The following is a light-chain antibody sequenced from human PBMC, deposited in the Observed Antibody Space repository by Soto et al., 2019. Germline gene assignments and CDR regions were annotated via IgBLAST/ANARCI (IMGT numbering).Light chain of an antibody. CDR3: AVWDDSLIGWV. CDR1: SSNIGSGT. Sequence: QSVLTQPPSASGTPGQRVTISCSGSSSNIGSGTVSWYQQFPGTAPRLLIYNNNQRPSGVPDRFSGSKSGTSGSLAISGLQSEDEADYYCAVWDDSLIGWVFGGGTKLTVL. V-gene: IGLV1-44*01. CDR2: NNN. J-gene: IGLJ3*02.